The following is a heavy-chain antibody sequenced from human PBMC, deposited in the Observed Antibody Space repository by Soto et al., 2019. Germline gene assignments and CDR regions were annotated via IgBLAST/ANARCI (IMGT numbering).Heavy chain of an antibody. CDR1: GFTFSSYW. Sequence: PRGSLRLSCAASGFTFSSYWMHWVRQAPGKGLVWVSRINSDGSSTSYADSVKGRFTISRDNAKNTLYLQMNSLRAEDTAVYYCARGGSSSWFRGFDYWGQGTLVTVSS. V-gene: IGHV3-74*01. J-gene: IGHJ4*02. CDR2: INSDGSST. CDR3: ARGGSSSWFRGFDY. D-gene: IGHD6-13*01.